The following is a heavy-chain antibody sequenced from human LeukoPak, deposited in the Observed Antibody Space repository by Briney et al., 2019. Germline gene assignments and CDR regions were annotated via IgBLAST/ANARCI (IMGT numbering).Heavy chain of an antibody. J-gene: IGHJ4*02. CDR3: AREVVGSGFIFGVAPRALRNFDY. CDR1: GGSISSSSYY. D-gene: IGHD3-3*01. V-gene: IGHV4-39*07. CDR2: IYHSGST. Sequence: PSETLSLTCTVSGGSISSSSYYWGWIRQPPGKGLEWIGSIYHSGSTYYNPSLKSRVTISVDMSKNQFSLKLSSVTAADTAVYYCAREVVGSGFIFGVAPRALRNFDYWGQGTLVTVSS.